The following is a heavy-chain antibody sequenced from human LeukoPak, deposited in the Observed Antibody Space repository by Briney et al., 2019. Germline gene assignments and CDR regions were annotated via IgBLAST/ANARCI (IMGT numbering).Heavy chain of an antibody. V-gene: IGHV3-23*01. J-gene: IGHJ4*02. CDR1: GFTFSSYG. CDR2: ISGSGGST. Sequence: GGTLRLSCAASGFTFSSYGMSWVRQAPGKGLEWVSAISGSGGSTYYADSVKGRFTISRDNSKNTLYLQTNSLRAEDTALYYCAKHIAAAAPFDFWGQGILVTVSS. D-gene: IGHD6-13*01. CDR3: AKHIAAAAPFDF.